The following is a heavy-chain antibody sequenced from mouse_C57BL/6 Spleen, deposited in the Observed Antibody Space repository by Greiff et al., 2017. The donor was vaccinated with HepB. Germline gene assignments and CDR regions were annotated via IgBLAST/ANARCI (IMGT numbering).Heavy chain of an antibody. CDR1: GYTFTSYW. D-gene: IGHD4-1*01. Sequence: QVQLQQPGAELVKPGASVKLSCKASGYTFTSYWMHWVKQRPGQGLEWIGMIHPNSGSTNYNEKFKSKATLTVDKSSSTAYMQLSSLTSEDSAVYYCARGNWDVRFAYWGQGTLVTVSA. V-gene: IGHV1-64*01. J-gene: IGHJ3*01. CDR3: ARGNWDVRFAY. CDR2: IHPNSGST.